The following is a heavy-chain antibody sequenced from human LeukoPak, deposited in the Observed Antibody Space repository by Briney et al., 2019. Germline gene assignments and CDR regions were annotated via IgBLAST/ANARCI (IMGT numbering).Heavy chain of an antibody. Sequence: GGSLRLSFAALGFTFRSYAMHWVRQARGKGLEWVAVISYDGSNKYYADSVKGRFTISRDNSKNTLYLQMNSLRAEDTAVYYCARDLYSSSWSHFDYWGQGTLVTVSS. V-gene: IGHV3-30-3*01. D-gene: IGHD6-13*01. CDR1: GFTFRSYA. J-gene: IGHJ4*02. CDR2: ISYDGSNK. CDR3: ARDLYSSSWSHFDY.